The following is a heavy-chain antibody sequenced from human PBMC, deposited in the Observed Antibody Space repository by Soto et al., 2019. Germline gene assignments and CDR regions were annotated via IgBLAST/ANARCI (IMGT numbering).Heavy chain of an antibody. V-gene: IGHV3-30*18. CDR2: ISYDGSNI. Sequence: QVQLVESGGGVVQPGRSLRLSCAASGFTFSSYGMHWVRQAPGKGLEWVAVISYDGSNIYYADSVKGRFTISRDNSKNTLYLQMNSLRAEDTAVYYCAKGTVVAMYYFDYWGQGTLVTVSS. CDR3: AKGTVVAMYYFDY. CDR1: GFTFSSYG. D-gene: IGHD2-15*01. J-gene: IGHJ4*02.